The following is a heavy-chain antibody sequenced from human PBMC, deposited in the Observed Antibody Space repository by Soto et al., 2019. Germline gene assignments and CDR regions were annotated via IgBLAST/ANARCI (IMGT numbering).Heavy chain of an antibody. CDR3: ARASYDSSGYIFDY. CDR1: GGSISSYY. J-gene: IGHJ4*02. CDR2: IYYSGST. Sequence: PSETLSLTCTVSGGSISSYYWSWIRQPPGKGLEWIGYIYYSGSTNYNPSLKSRVTISVDTSKNQFSLKLSSVTAADTAVYYCARASYDSSGYIFDYWGQGTLVTVSS. V-gene: IGHV4-59*01. D-gene: IGHD3-22*01.